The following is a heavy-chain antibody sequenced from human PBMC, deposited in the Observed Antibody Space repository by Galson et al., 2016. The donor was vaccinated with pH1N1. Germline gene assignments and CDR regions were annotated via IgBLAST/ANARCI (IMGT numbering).Heavy chain of an antibody. CDR1: GFAFNYFA. V-gene: IGHV3-23*01. D-gene: IGHD3-10*01. CDR3: AKEGRWYGGNWFDP. J-gene: IGHJ5*02. Sequence: SLRLSCAASGFAFNYFAMTWVRQAPGKGLVWVSSINDRGTSTYYTDSVKGRFTISRDNSRSTLYLQLSALTVDDTAVYYCAKEGRWYGGNWFDPWGQGTLVTVSS. CDR2: INDRGTST.